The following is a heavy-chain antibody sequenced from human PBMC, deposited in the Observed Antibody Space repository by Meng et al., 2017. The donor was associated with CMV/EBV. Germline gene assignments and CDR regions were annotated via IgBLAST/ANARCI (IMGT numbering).Heavy chain of an antibody. D-gene: IGHD6-13*01. Sequence: GESLKISCAASGFTFSSYSMNWVRQAPGKRLEWVSYISSSSSTIYYADSVKGRFTISRDNAKNSLYLQMNSLRAEDTAVYYCARDSRIAAAGTFDYWGQGTLVTVSS. J-gene: IGHJ4*02. CDR3: ARDSRIAAAGTFDY. CDR1: GFTFSSYS. CDR2: ISSSSSTI. V-gene: IGHV3-48*04.